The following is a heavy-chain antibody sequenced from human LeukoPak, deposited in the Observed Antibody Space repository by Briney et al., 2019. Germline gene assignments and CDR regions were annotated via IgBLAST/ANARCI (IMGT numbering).Heavy chain of an antibody. D-gene: IGHD3-10*01. CDR3: ARATYYYGSGSYYPQDDAFDI. CDR1: GGTFSSYA. J-gene: IGHJ3*02. CDR2: IIPILGIA. V-gene: IGHV1-69*04. Sequence: SVKVSCKAAGGTFSSYAISWVRQAPGQGLEWMGRIIPILGIANYAQKFQGRVTITADKSTSTAYMELSSLRSEDTAVSYCARATYYYGSGSYYPQDDAFDIWGQGTMVTVSS.